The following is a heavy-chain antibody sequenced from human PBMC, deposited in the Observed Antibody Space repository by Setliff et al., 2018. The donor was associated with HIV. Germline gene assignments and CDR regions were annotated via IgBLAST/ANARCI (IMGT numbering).Heavy chain of an antibody. CDR3: AREIGDYYDSSGYYPPTDYYYGMGV. V-gene: IGHV1-18*01. CDR1: GYTFNSYA. CDR2: ISAYNGNR. J-gene: IGHJ6*02. D-gene: IGHD3-22*01. Sequence: ASVKVSCKTSGYTFNSYAISWVRQAPGQGLEWMGWISAYNGNRNYAQKLQGRVTMTTDTSTSTAYMELRSLRSDDTAVYYCAREIGDYYDSSGYYPPTDYYYGMGVWGQGTTVTVSS.